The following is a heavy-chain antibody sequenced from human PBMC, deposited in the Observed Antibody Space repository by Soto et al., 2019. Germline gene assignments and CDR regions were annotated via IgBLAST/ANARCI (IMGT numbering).Heavy chain of an antibody. Sequence: ASVKVSCKASGYTFTSYYMHWVRHAPGQGLEWMGIINPSGGSTSYAQKFQGRVTMARDTSTSTVYMELSSLRSEDTAVYYCARPHAYYDFWSGYYGYFDYWGQGTLVTVSS. J-gene: IGHJ4*02. CDR2: INPSGGST. V-gene: IGHV1-46*03. D-gene: IGHD3-3*01. CDR1: GYTFTSYY. CDR3: ARPHAYYDFWSGYYGYFDY.